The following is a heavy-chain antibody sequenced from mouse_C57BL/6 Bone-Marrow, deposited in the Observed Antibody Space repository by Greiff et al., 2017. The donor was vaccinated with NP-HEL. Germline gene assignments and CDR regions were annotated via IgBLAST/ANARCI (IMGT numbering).Heavy chain of an antibody. V-gene: IGHV1-22*01. D-gene: IGHD1-1*01. J-gene: IGHJ1*03. CDR3: ARSQNYYYGSSHWYFDV. CDR2: INPNNGGT. CDR1: GYTFTDYN. Sequence: EVKLQESGPELVKPGASVKMSCKASGYTFTDYNMHWVKQSHGKSLEWIGYINPNNGGTSYNQKFKGKATLTVNKSASTAYMELRSLTSEDSAVYYCARSQNYYYGSSHWYFDVWGTGTTVTVSS.